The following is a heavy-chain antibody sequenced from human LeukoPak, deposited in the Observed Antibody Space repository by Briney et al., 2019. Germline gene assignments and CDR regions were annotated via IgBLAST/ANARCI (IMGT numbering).Heavy chain of an antibody. Sequence: ASVTVSCKASEGTFNNYAISWVRQAPGQGREWMGGIIPIFGTANYAQKFQGRVTITADKSTSTAYIELSSLRSEDTAVYYCARQTMVRGVTDAFDIWGQGTMVTVSS. V-gene: IGHV1-69*06. CDR3: ARQTMVRGVTDAFDI. J-gene: IGHJ3*02. CDR1: EGTFNNYA. D-gene: IGHD3-10*01. CDR2: IIPIFGTA.